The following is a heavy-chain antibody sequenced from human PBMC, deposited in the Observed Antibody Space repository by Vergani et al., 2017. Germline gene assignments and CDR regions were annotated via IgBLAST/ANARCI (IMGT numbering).Heavy chain of an antibody. J-gene: IGHJ4*02. CDR2: ISKDGTHD. CDR3: ARDGTDNXVSSSDYSHLLDD. V-gene: IGHV3-30*03. D-gene: IGHD3-22*01. CDR1: GFGFNNFA. Sequence: QVSLVESGGGVVQPGRSLTLTCSASGFGFNNFAMHWVRQAPGKGLEWVATISKDGTHDYYQPSVRGRFAVSRDDIKNTMYLQMDRLTTDDTAVYFCARDGTDNXVSSSDYSHLLDDWGQGILVTVSS.